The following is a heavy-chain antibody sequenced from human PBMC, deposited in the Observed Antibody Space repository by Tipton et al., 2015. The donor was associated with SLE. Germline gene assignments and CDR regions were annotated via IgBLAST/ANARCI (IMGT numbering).Heavy chain of an antibody. D-gene: IGHD6-13*01. CDR1: GDSVTSGLYY. CDR2: KYISGTS. V-gene: IGHV4-61*02. J-gene: IGHJ4*02. CDR3: ARERLYSSSWFSD. Sequence: TLSLTCPVSGDSVTSGLYYWSWIRQAAGKGLEWIGRKYISGTSNHNPSLKSRVTISVDTSKNQFSLKLSSVTAADTAVYYCARERLYSSSWFSDWGQGTLVTVSS.